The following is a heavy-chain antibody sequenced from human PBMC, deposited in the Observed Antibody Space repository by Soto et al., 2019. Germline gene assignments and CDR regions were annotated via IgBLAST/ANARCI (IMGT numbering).Heavy chain of an antibody. J-gene: IGHJ4*01. V-gene: IGHV1-2*02. CDR2: INPNNRDT. CDR3: TRGTPPAAGPCIEF. D-gene: IGHD6-13*01. CDR1: GYTFTAYF. Sequence: ASVKVSCKASGYTFTAYFIHWVRQAPLQVLEWMVCINPNNRDTNNAQKFQGRVTMTRDASTRTAYMELSRLRSDDTAVYYCTRGTPPAAGPCIEFWGPGTLVTVSS.